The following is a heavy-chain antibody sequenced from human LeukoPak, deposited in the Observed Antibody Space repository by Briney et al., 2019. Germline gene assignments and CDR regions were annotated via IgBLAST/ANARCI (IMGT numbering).Heavy chain of an antibody. J-gene: IGHJ4*02. CDR1: RLTFGNAW. Sequence: GGSLRLSCAASRLTFGNAWMSCVRQAPRKGLEWVGRIKSKTDGGATDYAAPVKGRFTISRDDSKNTLYLQMNSLKIEDTAVYYCSAEMAAAGRFDSWGQGTLVTVSS. CDR2: IKSKTDGGAT. V-gene: IGHV3-15*01. CDR3: SAEMAAAGRFDS. D-gene: IGHD6-13*01.